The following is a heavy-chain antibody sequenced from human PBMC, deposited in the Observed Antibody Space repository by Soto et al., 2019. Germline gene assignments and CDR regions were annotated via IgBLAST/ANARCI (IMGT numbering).Heavy chain of an antibody. V-gene: IGHV1-69*01. Sequence: QVQLVQSGAEVKKPGSSVKVSCKASGGTFSSYAISWVRQAPGQGLEWMGGIIPIFGTANYAQKFQGRVTITADESTSPAYMELSSLRSEDTAVYYCARAPHPAGCTNGVCYQATEYFQHWGQGTLVTVSS. D-gene: IGHD2-8*01. J-gene: IGHJ1*01. CDR2: IIPIFGTA. CDR1: GGTFSSYA. CDR3: ARAPHPAGCTNGVCYQATEYFQH.